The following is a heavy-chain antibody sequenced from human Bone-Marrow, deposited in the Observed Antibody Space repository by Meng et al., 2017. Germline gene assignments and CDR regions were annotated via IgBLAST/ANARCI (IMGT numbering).Heavy chain of an antibody. J-gene: IGHJ4*02. Sequence: GESLKISCAASGFTFSSYEMNWVRQAPGKGLEWVSYISSSGSTIYYADSVKGRFTISRDNAKNSLYLQMNSLRAEDTAVYYCAGTFGGVIVLPSGYWGQGTLVTVSS. D-gene: IGHD3-16*02. V-gene: IGHV3-48*03. CDR2: ISSSGSTI. CDR3: AGTFGGVIVLPSGY. CDR1: GFTFSSYE.